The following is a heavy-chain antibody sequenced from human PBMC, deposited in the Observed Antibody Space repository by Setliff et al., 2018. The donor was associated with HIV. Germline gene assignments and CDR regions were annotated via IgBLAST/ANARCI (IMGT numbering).Heavy chain of an antibody. D-gene: IGHD6-25*01. CDR3: ARDRLNVYSSGWGVGY. Sequence: ASVKVSCKASGYTFISYGVSWVRQASGQGLEWMGWISVKNGNTNYAQKFQGRVTMTTDTSTSTAYMELRSLGSDDTAVYYCARDRLNVYSSGWGVGYWGQGTLVTVSS. J-gene: IGHJ4*02. V-gene: IGHV1-18*01. CDR1: GYTFISYG. CDR2: ISVKNGNT.